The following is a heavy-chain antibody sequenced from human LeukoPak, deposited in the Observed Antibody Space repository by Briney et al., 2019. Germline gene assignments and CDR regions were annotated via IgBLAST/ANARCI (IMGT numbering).Heavy chain of an antibody. D-gene: IGHD3-10*01. CDR2: IYSGGST. Sequence: GGSLRLSCAASGFTVSSNYMSWVRQAPGKGLEWVSVIYSGGSTYYADSVKGRFTISRDNSKNTLYLQMNSLRAEDTAVYYCARGGISVVYGSGSFPTYDGMDVWGQGTTVTVSS. J-gene: IGHJ6*02. CDR1: GFTVSSNY. V-gene: IGHV3-53*01. CDR3: ARGGISVVYGSGSFPTYDGMDV.